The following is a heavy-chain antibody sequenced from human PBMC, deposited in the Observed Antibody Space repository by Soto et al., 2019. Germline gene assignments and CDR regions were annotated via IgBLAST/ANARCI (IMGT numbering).Heavy chain of an antibody. Sequence: SETLSLTCSVAGGSVSSGKYSWSWIRQPPGKGLEWIWQIYYTGATNYNPSLESRVTISVDTSKNHFTLRLLSATAADAATYYCARQDNHRARYGGDLEYWGQGTLGTVSS. CDR1: GGSVSSGKYS. V-gene: IGHV4-61*03. CDR3: ARQDNHRARYGGDLEY. CDR2: IYYTGAT. D-gene: IGHD2-21*01. J-gene: IGHJ4*02.